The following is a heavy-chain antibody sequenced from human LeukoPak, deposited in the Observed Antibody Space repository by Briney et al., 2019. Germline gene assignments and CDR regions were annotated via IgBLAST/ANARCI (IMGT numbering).Heavy chain of an antibody. J-gene: IGHJ6*03. D-gene: IGHD4-17*01. Sequence: ASVKVSCKASGYTFTSYYMHWVRQAPGQGLEWMGIINPSGGSTSYAQKFQGRVTMTRDTSTSTVYMELSSLRSEDTAVYYCARGTTVTIGYYYYYMDVWGKGTTVTVSS. V-gene: IGHV1-46*01. CDR1: GYTFTSYY. CDR2: INPSGGST. CDR3: ARGTTVTIGYYYYYMDV.